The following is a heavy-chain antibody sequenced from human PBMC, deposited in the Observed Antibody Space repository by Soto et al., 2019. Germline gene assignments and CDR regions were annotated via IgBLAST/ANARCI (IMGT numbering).Heavy chain of an antibody. J-gene: IGHJ4*02. CDR1: GFTFSTSW. V-gene: IGHV3-7*01. CDR2: IKEDGSQT. CDR3: ARDRGPNTFDY. Sequence: EVQLVESGGGLVQPGGSLRLSCVASGFTFSTSWMTWVRQAPGKGLEWVANIKEDGSQTYYLDSVKGRFTASKDNAKNSLDLQIDSLRPDDTAVYYCARDRGPNTFDYWGQGTVVIVSS.